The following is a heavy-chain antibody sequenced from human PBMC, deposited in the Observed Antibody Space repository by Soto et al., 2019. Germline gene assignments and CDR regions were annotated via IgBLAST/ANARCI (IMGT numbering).Heavy chain of an antibody. CDR2: IYPTDSDP. CDR1: GYSFPDYW. D-gene: IGHD6-13*01. J-gene: IGHJ4*02. V-gene: IGHV5-51*01. CDR3: ARHQCDSSSWYSVYY. Sequence: PGESLKISCKASGYSFPDYWIGWVRQMPGKGLEWMGVIYPTDSDPRYSPSFQGQVTISADKSISTAYLQWSSLKASDTAMYYCARHQCDSSSWYSVYYWGQGTLVTVSS.